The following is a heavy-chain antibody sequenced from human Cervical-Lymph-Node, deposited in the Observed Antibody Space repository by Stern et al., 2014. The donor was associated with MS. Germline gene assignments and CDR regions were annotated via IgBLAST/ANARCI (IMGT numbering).Heavy chain of an antibody. V-gene: IGHV7-4-1*02. CDR3: ARARGDDYGDYFDY. D-gene: IGHD4-17*01. CDR1: GYTFTNYA. CDR2: INTNTGNP. Sequence: VQLVESGSDLKKPGASVKVSCKASGYTFTNYAMNWVRQAPGQGLESMGWINTNTGNPTYAQGFTGRFAISLDTSVSTAYLQISSLKAEDSAMYYCARARGDDYGDYFDYWGQGTLVTVSS. J-gene: IGHJ4*02.